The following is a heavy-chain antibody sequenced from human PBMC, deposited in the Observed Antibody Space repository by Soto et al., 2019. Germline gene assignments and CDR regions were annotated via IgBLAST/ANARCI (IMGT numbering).Heavy chain of an antibody. J-gene: IGHJ4*02. V-gene: IGHV1-69*12. D-gene: IGHD6-19*01. Sequence: QIQLVQSGAEVKKPGSSVKVSCKASGGTFSSYAISRVRQAPGQGLEWMGGIIPIFGTANYAQKFQGRVTITADESTSTAYTELISLRSEDTAVYYCARDRRIAVAATGFGYWGQGTLVTVSS. CDR1: GGTFSSYA. CDR2: IIPIFGTA. CDR3: ARDRRIAVAATGFGY.